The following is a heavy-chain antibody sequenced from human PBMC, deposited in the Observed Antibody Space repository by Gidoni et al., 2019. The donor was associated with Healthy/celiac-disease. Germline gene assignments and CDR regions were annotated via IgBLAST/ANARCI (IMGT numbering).Heavy chain of an antibody. CDR1: GFTFADYA. Sequence: EVQLVESGGGLVQPGRSLRLSCAASGFTFADYAMHWVRQAPGKGLEWVSGISWNSGSIGYADSVKGRFTISRDNAKNSLYLQMNSLRAEDTALYYCAKAGYRETPTPYSSGSGYFDYWGQGTLVTVSS. J-gene: IGHJ4*02. CDR2: ISWNSGSI. CDR3: AKAGYRETPTPYSSGSGYFDY. D-gene: IGHD6-19*01. V-gene: IGHV3-9*01.